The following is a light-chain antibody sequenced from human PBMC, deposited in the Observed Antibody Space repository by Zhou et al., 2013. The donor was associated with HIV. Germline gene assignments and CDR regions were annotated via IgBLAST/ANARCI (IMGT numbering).Light chain of an antibody. CDR1: QSISSW. CDR2: RAS. CDR3: QQYDNIPIT. J-gene: IGKJ5*01. Sequence: DIEMTQSPSTLSASVGDRVTITCRASQSISSWLAWYQQKPGKAPKLLIYRASSLESGVPSRFSGSGSGTDFTLTISSLQPEDIATYFCQQYDNIPITFGQGTRLEIK. V-gene: IGKV1-5*03.